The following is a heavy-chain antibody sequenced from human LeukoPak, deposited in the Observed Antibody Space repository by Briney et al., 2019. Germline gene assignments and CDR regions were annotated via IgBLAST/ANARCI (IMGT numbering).Heavy chain of an antibody. D-gene: IGHD6-19*01. V-gene: IGHV4-34*01. Sequence: SETLSLTRAVYGGSFSGYYWSWIRQPPGKGLEWIGEINHSGSTNYNPSLKSRVTISVDTSKNQFSLKLSSVTAADTAVYYCARGGRSSGWYFVFDYWGQGTLVTVSS. CDR3: ARGGRSSGWYFVFDY. CDR1: GGSFSGYY. CDR2: INHSGST. J-gene: IGHJ4*02.